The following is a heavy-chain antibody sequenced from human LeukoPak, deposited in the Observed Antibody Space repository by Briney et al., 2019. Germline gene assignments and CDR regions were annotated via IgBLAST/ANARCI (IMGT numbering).Heavy chain of an antibody. CDR2: IDYDGGSG. V-gene: IGHV3-20*04. J-gene: IGHJ6*03. Sequence: GGSLRLSCAASRFIFSSYAMSWVRQAPGKGLEWVSSIDYDGGSGHYADSVKGRFTISRDNSKNSLYLEMNSLRVEDTALYYCARDREDTYLDVWGKGTTVTVSS. CDR3: ARDREDTYLDV. D-gene: IGHD2-15*01. CDR1: RFIFSSYA.